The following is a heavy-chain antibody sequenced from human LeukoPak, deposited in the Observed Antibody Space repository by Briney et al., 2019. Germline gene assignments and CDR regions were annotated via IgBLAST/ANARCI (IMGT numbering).Heavy chain of an antibody. V-gene: IGHV4-4*07. CDR2: IYTSGST. J-gene: IGHJ4*02. D-gene: IGHD3-10*01. CDR3: ARDPGSGSYLPGASD. Sequence: PSETLSLTCTVSGGSISSYYWSWIRQPAGKGLEWIGRIYTSGSTNYNPSLKSRVTMSVDTSKNQFSLKLSSVTAADPAVYYCARDPGSGSYLPGASDWGQGTLVTVSS. CDR1: GGSISSYY.